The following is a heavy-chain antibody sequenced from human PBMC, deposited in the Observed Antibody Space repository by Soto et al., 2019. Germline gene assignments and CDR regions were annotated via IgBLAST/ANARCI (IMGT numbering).Heavy chain of an antibody. CDR1: GPPLGANL. J-gene: IGHJ4*02. V-gene: IGHV4-34*01. D-gene: IGHD3-10*01. Sequence: PAEKHSHTGSAYGPPLGANLGCGPRQSTGKGLEWIGEINHSGSTNYNPSLKSRVTISVDTSKNQFSLKLSSVTAADTAVYYCARGRAGVSYYYGSGSYPHYFDYWGQGTLVT. CDR2: INHSGST. CDR3: ARGRAGVSYYYGSGSYPHYFDY.